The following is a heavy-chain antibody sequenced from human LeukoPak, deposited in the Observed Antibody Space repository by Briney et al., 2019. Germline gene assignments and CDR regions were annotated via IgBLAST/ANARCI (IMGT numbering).Heavy chain of an antibody. V-gene: IGHV3-48*01. D-gene: IGHD1-26*01. CDR3: ARSGRGGAFDI. Sequence: GGSLRLSCAASGFTFSSYSMNWVRQAPGKGLEWVSFISSSGDTTYYADSVKGRFTISRDNAKNSLYLQMNSLRAEDTAVYYCARSGRGGAFDIWGQGTMVTVSS. J-gene: IGHJ3*02. CDR1: GFTFSSYS. CDR2: ISSSGDTT.